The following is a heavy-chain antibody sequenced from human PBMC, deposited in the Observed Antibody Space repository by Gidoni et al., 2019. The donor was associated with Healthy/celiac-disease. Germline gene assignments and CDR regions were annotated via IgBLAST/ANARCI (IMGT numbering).Heavy chain of an antibody. Sequence: EVQLVESGGGLVQHGGSLRLSCAASGCTLSSYWMSWVRQAPGKGLEWVANIKQDGSEKYYVDSVKGRFTISRDNAKNSLYLQMNSLRAEDTAVYYCARIDFWSCYYTDGMDVWGQGTTVTVSS. CDR2: IKQDGSEK. CDR1: GCTLSSYW. D-gene: IGHD3-3*01. CDR3: ARIDFWSCYYTDGMDV. V-gene: IGHV3-7*03. J-gene: IGHJ6*02.